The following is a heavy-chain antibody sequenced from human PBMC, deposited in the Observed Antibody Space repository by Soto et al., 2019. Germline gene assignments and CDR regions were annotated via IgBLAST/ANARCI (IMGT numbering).Heavy chain of an antibody. CDR3: ARERGQIDY. Sequence: SLRLSCAASGFTFSSYGMQWVRQAPGKGLEWVAVIWHDGSNQYYADSVKGRFTISRDNSNNSLYLQLNSLRAEDTAVYYCARERGQIDYWGQGTLVTVSS. CDR2: IWHDGSNQ. CDR1: GFTFSSYG. V-gene: IGHV3-33*01. J-gene: IGHJ4*02.